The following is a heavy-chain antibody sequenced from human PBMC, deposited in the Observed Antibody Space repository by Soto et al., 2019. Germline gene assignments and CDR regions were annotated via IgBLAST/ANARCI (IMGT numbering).Heavy chain of an antibody. V-gene: IGHV3-21*01. Sequence: EVQLVESGGGLVKPGGSLRLSCAASGFTFNTYDMNWVRQAPGKGLDWVSSITTSSAYIYYADSLKGRITISRDNAKNSLFLQMNSLRAEDTAVYYCVRSGTARLLRHSWFDTWGQGTLVTVSS. CDR1: GFTFNTYD. CDR2: ITTSSAYI. CDR3: VRSGTARLLRHSWFDT. J-gene: IGHJ5*02. D-gene: IGHD2-21*01.